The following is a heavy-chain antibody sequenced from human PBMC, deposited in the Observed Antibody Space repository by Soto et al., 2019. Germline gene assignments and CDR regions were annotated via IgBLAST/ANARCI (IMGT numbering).Heavy chain of an antibody. CDR3: AREKSGYYDY. CDR2: MSPNSFNX. J-gene: IGHJ4*01. CDR1: GYTFTSYD. V-gene: IGHV1-8*01. Sequence: ASVKVSCNASGYTFTSYDINWVRQATGQGLECMGCMSPNSFNXXXAXXXQXXXXXXXNTXXSRXXMELSSLRSEDTAVYYCAREKSGYYDYXX. D-gene: IGHD3-3*01.